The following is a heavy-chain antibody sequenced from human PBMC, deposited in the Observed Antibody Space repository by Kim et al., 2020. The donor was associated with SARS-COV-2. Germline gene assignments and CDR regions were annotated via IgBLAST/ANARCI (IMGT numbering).Heavy chain of an antibody. J-gene: IGHJ5*02. D-gene: IGHD6-13*01. CDR3: ARGRQPGETSEYNWFDP. Sequence: VKGRFTSARDNSKNALYLQMNSLRSEDTAVYYCARGRQPGETSEYNWFDPWGQGTLVTVSS. V-gene: IGHV3-30*07.